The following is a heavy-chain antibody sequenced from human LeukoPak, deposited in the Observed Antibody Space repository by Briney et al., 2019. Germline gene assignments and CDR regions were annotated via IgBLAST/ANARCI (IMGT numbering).Heavy chain of an antibody. CDR2: ISWNSGSI. CDR3: AKEDVPGSYYYGMDV. V-gene: IGHV3-9*01. CDR1: GFTFDDYA. Sequence: PGRSLRLSCAASGFTFDDYAMHWVRQAPGKGLEWVSGISWNSGSIGYADSVKGRFTISRDNAKKSLYLQMNSLRAEDTALYYCAKEDVPGSYYYGMDVWGQGTTVTVSS. D-gene: IGHD3-10*02. J-gene: IGHJ6*02.